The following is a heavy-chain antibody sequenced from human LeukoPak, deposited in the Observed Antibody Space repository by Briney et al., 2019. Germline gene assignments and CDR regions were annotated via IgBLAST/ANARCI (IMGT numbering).Heavy chain of an antibody. CDR2: SGNKAHSYTT. J-gene: IGHJ4*02. Sequence: GGSLRLSCATSGFTFSEHYMDWVRQAPGKGLEWVGRSGNKAHSYTTEYAASVKGRFTISRDDSKNSLYLQMNSLKSEDTAVYYCTRRAYDDQRGFDCWGQGTLVTVSS. CDR3: TRRAYDDQRGFDC. V-gene: IGHV3-72*01. D-gene: IGHD4-17*01. CDR1: GFTFSEHY.